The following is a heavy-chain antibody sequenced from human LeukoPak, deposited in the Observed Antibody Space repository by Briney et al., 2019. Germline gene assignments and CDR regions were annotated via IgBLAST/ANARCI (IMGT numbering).Heavy chain of an antibody. CDR1: GFTFSSYA. Sequence: PGGSLRLSRAASGFTFSSYAMSWVRQAPGKGLEWVSAISGSGGSTYYADSVKGRFTISRDNSKNTLYLQMNSLRAEDTAVYYCAKTAYLASGSYYNVPTMIFDYWGQGTLVTVSS. V-gene: IGHV3-23*01. D-gene: IGHD3-10*01. CDR3: AKTAYLASGSYYNVPTMIFDY. CDR2: ISGSGGST. J-gene: IGHJ4*02.